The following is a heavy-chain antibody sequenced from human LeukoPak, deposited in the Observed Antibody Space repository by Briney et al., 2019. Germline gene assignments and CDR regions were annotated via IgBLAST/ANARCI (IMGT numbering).Heavy chain of an antibody. CDR3: AKLGDYGSGSYNY. J-gene: IGHJ4*02. D-gene: IGHD3-10*01. CDR1: GFTFSSYG. CDR2: ISYDGSNK. V-gene: IGHV3-30*18. Sequence: GGSLRLSCAASGFTFSSYGIHWVRQAPGKGLEWVAVISYDGSNKYYADSVKGRFTISRDNSKNTLYLQMNSLRAEDTAVYYCAKLGDYGSGSYNYWGQGTLVTVSS.